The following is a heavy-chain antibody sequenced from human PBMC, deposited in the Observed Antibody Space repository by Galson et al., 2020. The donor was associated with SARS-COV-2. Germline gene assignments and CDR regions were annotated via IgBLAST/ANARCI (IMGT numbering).Heavy chain of an antibody. CDR2: IYYSGST. Sequence: SETLSLTCAVSGGSISSGGYSWSWIRQPPGKGLEWIGYIYYSGSTYYNPSLKSRVTISVDTSKNQFSLKLSSVTAADTAVYYCARVAYYDSSGYYFDYWGQGTLVTVSS. D-gene: IGHD3-22*01. CDR1: GGSISSGGYS. CDR3: ARVAYYDSSGYYFDY. J-gene: IGHJ4*02. V-gene: IGHV4-30-4*07.